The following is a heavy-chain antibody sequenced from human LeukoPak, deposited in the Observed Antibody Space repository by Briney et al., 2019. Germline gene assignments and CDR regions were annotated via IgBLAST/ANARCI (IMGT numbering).Heavy chain of an antibody. CDR2: INTNTGNP. J-gene: IGHJ4*02. CDR3: ARGPWVY. CDR1: GYTFTSYG. Sequence: ASVKVSCKASGYTFTSYGIHWVRQAPGQGLEWRGWINTNTGNPTYVQGFTGRFVFSLDTSVSTAYLQINSLKADDTAVYYCARGPWVYWGQGTLVTVSS. V-gene: IGHV7-4-1*02.